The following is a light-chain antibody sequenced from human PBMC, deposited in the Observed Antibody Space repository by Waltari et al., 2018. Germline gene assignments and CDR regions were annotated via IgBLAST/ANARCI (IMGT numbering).Light chain of an antibody. Sequence: DIVMTQTPLSLPITPGEPASISCRSSQSLLHSNGNTYLHWYLQKPGQSPQLLIYGGSNRDSGGPDRFSGSGSGTDCTLKISKVEAEDVGVYYCVQAIAFPFSFGPGTKLDIK. V-gene: IGKV2-40*01. CDR2: GGS. CDR1: QSLLHSNGNTY. CDR3: VQAIAFPFS. J-gene: IGKJ3*01.